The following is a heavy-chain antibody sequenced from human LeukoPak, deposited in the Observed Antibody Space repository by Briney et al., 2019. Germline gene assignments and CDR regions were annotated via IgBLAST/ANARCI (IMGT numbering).Heavy chain of an antibody. CDR2: IKQDGSEK. Sequence: PGRSLRLSCAASGFTFDDYAMHWVRQAPGKGLEWVANIKQDGSEKYYVDSVKGRFTISRDNAKNSLYLQMNSLRAEDTAVYYCARDLLWFGELLSGWFDPWGQGTLVTVSS. CDR1: GFTFDDYA. J-gene: IGHJ5*02. CDR3: ARDLLWFGELLSGWFDP. D-gene: IGHD3-10*01. V-gene: IGHV3-7*03.